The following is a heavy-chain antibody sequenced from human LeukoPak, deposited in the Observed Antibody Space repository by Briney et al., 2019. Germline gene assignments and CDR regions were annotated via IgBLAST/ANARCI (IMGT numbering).Heavy chain of an antibody. D-gene: IGHD3-22*01. Sequence: GGSLRVSCAASGFTFSSYAMHWVRQGPGKGLEWLAIISYDGRNNHYGDSVKGRFTISRDNSKNTLHLQMNSLRAEDTAVYYCAKLGFDSSGSHTLFDYWGQGTQVTVSS. CDR2: ISYDGRNN. CDR3: AKLGFDSSGSHTLFDY. CDR1: GFTFSSYA. J-gene: IGHJ4*02. V-gene: IGHV3-30*18.